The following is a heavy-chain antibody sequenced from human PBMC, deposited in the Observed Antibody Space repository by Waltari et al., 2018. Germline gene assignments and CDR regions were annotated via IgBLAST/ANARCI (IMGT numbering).Heavy chain of an antibody. D-gene: IGHD3-10*01. Sequence: AQLVSAMRVVVQLVRSLRLSCAAPGFTFSRHVLHWVRHAPGRGLEWVAMISDDGSRKYYGESEKGRFTISRDNSKSTGFLQMDRLSPEDTGVYYCARDYYGSRTYSTGMDVWGQGTTVTVTS. CDR1: GFTFSRHV. V-gene: IGHV3-30*03. CDR2: ISDDGSRK. CDR3: ARDYYGSRTYSTGMDV. J-gene: IGHJ6*02.